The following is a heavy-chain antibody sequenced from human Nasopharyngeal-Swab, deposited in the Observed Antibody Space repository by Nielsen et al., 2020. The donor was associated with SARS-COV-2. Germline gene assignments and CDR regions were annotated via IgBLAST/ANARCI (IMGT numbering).Heavy chain of an antibody. V-gene: IGHV1-18*01. CDR3: ARDGYSGYDGVRYYYYYMDV. D-gene: IGHD5-12*01. Sequence: WMRQAPGQRLEWMGWINAGNGNTKYSQKLQGRVTMTTDASTSTAYMELRSLRSDDTAVYYCARDGYSGYDGVRYYYYYMDVWGKGTTVTVSS. CDR2: INAGNGNT. J-gene: IGHJ6*03.